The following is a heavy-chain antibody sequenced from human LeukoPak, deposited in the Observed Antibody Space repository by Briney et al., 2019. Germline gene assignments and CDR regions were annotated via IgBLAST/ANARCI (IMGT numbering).Heavy chain of an antibody. CDR1: GFPFSSYA. V-gene: IGHV3-23*01. D-gene: IGHD5-24*01. Sequence: GGSLRLSCEASGFPFSSYAMNWVRQAPGKGLEWVSTISGSGGSIYYADPVKGRFTISRDKSKNTVYLQMNSLRAEDTAVYYCAKERGYGYNHIDYWGQGTLVTVSS. CDR2: ISGSGGSI. J-gene: IGHJ4*02. CDR3: AKERGYGYNHIDY.